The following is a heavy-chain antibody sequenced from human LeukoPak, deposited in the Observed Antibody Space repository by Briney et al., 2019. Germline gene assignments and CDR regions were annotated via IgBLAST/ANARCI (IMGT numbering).Heavy chain of an antibody. V-gene: IGHV3-30*02. D-gene: IGHD1-26*01. CDR3: ACNSGSYHSYYYYMDV. Sequence: GGSLRLSCAASGFTFSSYGMHWVRQAPGKGLEWVAFIRYDGSNKYYADSVKGRFTISRDNSKNTLYLQMNSLRAEDTAVHYCACNSGSYHSYYYYMDVWGKGTTVTVSS. CDR1: GFTFSSYG. CDR2: IRYDGSNK. J-gene: IGHJ6*03.